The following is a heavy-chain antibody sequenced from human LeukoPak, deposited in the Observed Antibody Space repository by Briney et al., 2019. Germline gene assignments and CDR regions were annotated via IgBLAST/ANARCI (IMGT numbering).Heavy chain of an antibody. Sequence: SETLSLTCTVSGGSISSYYWSWIRQPAGKGLEWIGRIYTSGSTNYNPSLKSRVTMSVDTSKNQFSLKLSSVTAADTAVYYCARDRPYGSGSYFLFDYWGQGTLATVSS. CDR2: IYTSGST. J-gene: IGHJ4*02. CDR1: GGSISSYY. V-gene: IGHV4-4*07. D-gene: IGHD3-10*01. CDR3: ARDRPYGSGSYFLFDY.